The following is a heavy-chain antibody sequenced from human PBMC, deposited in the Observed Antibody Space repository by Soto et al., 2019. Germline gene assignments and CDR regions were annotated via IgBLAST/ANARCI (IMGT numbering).Heavy chain of an antibody. D-gene: IGHD1-26*01. V-gene: IGHV4-59*01. CDR1: GGSISSYY. CDR3: ASLPFGPGGYFDY. CDR2: IYYSGST. Sequence: SETLSLTCTVSGGSISSYYWSWIRQPPGKGLEWIGYIYYSGSTNYNPSLKSRVTISVDTSKNQFSLKLSSVTAADTAVYYCASLPFGPGGYFDYWGQGTLVTVSS. J-gene: IGHJ4*02.